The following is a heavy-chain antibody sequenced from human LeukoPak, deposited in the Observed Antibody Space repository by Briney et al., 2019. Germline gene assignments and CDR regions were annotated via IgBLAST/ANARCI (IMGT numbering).Heavy chain of an antibody. Sequence: SSETLSLTCTVSGGSISNFYCSWIRQPPGKGLEWIGYIYNSGSTNYNPSLKSRVTISVDTSKNQFSLKLSSVTAADTAVYYCARVRYSSGIDYWGQGTLVTVSS. CDR2: IYNSGST. CDR1: GGSISNFY. V-gene: IGHV4-59*01. D-gene: IGHD6-19*01. J-gene: IGHJ4*02. CDR3: ARVRYSSGIDY.